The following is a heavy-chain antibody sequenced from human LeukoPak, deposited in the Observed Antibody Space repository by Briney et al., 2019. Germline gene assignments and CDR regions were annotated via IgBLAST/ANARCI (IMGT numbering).Heavy chain of an antibody. CDR1: GYSISSGYY. Sequence: SETLSLTCAVSGYSISSGYYWSWIRQPPGKGLEWIGYIYYSGSTNYNPSLKSRVTISVDTSKNQFSLKLSSVTAADTAVYYCASQMATNDYWGQGTLVTVSS. CDR3: ASQMATNDY. V-gene: IGHV4-61*01. D-gene: IGHD5-24*01. CDR2: IYYSGST. J-gene: IGHJ4*02.